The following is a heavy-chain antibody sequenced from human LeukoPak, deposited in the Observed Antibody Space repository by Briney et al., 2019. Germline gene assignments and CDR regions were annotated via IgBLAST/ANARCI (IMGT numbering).Heavy chain of an antibody. CDR3: ASIPAFSGTYRGKDDAFDI. Sequence: PSETLSLTCTVSGGSISSGSYYWSWIRQPAGKGLEWIGRIYASGSTNYNTSLKSRVTISIDTSRNHFSLKLSSVTAADTAVYFCASIPAFSGTYRGKDDAFDIWGQGTMVTVSS. J-gene: IGHJ3*02. V-gene: IGHV4-61*02. CDR1: GGSISSGSYY. CDR2: IYASGST. D-gene: IGHD1-26*01.